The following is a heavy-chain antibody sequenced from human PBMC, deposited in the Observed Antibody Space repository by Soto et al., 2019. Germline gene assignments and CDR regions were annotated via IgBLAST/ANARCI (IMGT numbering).Heavy chain of an antibody. D-gene: IGHD5-18*01. CDR3: ARDPSHGYNWLDP. Sequence: ASVKVSCKASGYTFTSYYMHWVRQAPGQGLEWMGIINPSGGSTSYAQKFQGRVTMTRDTSTSTVYMELGSLRSEDPAVSYCARDPSHGYNWLDPWGQGTLVTVSS. CDR2: INPSGGST. CDR1: GYTFTSYY. J-gene: IGHJ5*02. V-gene: IGHV1-46*01.